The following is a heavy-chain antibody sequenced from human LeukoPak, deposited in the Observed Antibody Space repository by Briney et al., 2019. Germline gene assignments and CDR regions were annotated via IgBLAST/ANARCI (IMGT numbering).Heavy chain of an antibody. CDR1: GNTFTRCG. V-gene: IGHV1-2*02. J-gene: IGHJ4*02. CDR2: INPNSGGT. Sequence: GASVKVSCKAFGNTFTRCGISWVRQAPGQGLEWMGWINPNSGGTNYAQKFQGRVTMTRDTSISTAYMELSRLRSDDTAVYYCARDGYYYDSSGYSYYFDYWGQGTLVTVSS. D-gene: IGHD3-22*01. CDR3: ARDGYYYDSSGYSYYFDY.